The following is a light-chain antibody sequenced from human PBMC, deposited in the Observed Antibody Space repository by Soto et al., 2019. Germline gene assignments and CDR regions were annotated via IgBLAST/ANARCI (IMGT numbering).Light chain of an antibody. CDR1: QSVLYSSNNKNY. CDR3: QQDYSTPLP. CDR2: WAS. V-gene: IGKV4-1*01. J-gene: IGKJ4*01. Sequence: DIVMTQSPASLAVSLGERTTINCRSSQSVLYSSNNKNYLARYQQQPGQTPKLLILWASTRDSGVPDRFSGRWSGTDFILTLSRLPAEDVAVYYCQQDYSTPLPFGGGTKVEIK.